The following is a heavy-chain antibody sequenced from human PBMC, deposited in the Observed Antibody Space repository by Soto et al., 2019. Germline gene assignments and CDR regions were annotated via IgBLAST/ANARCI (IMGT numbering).Heavy chain of an antibody. Sequence: KQRESLKISCTGSGYKFTSYWIGWVRQMPGKGLEWMGIIYPGDSDTRYSPSFQGQVTISADKSISTAYLQWSSLKASDTAMYYCARLKSSYAFDIWGQGTLVTVSS. V-gene: IGHV5-51*03. CDR3: ARLKSSYAFDI. D-gene: IGHD6-6*01. CDR2: IYPGDSDT. J-gene: IGHJ3*02. CDR1: GYKFTSYW.